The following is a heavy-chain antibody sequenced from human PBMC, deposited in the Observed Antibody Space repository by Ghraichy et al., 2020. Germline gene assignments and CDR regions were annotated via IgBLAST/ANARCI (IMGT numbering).Heavy chain of an antibody. CDR3: ARDFTDQSEEVSYYYYGMDV. CDR1: GDSVSSNSAA. J-gene: IGHJ6*02. CDR2: TYYRSKWYN. V-gene: IGHV6-1*01. Sequence: SQTLSLTCAISGDSVSSNSAAWNWIRQSPSRGLEWLGRTYYRSKWYNDYAVSVKSRITINPDTSKNQFSLQLNSVTPKDTAVYYCARDFTDQSEEVSYYYYGMDVWGQGTTVTVSS.